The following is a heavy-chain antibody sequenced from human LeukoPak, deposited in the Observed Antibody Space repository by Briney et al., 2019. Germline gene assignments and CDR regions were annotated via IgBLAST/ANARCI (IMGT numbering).Heavy chain of an antibody. D-gene: IGHD1-26*01. CDR1: GFTFSSYG. V-gene: IGHV3-30*02. CDR2: IRYEGSNK. Sequence: GGSLRLSCAASGFTFSSYGIHWVRQAPGKGLEWVAFIRYEGSNKYYTDSVKGRFTISRDNSKNTLYLQMNSLRAEDTAVYYCAKGRGWEASYYYYYMDVWGKGTTVTISS. J-gene: IGHJ6*03. CDR3: AKGRGWEASYYYYYMDV.